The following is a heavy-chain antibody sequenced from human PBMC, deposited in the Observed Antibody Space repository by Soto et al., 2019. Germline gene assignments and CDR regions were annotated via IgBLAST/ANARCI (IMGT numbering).Heavy chain of an antibody. V-gene: IGHV3-30*03. Sequence: HPGGSLRLSCAASGFTFSSYGMHWVRQAPGKGLEWVAVISYDGSNKYYADSVKGRFTISRDNSKSTLYLQMNSLRAEDTAVYYCARGLGYYDSSGVRRYYYGMDVWGQGTKVTVSS. CDR1: GFTFSSYG. CDR2: ISYDGSNK. J-gene: IGHJ6*02. D-gene: IGHD3-22*01. CDR3: ARGLGYYDSSGVRRYYYGMDV.